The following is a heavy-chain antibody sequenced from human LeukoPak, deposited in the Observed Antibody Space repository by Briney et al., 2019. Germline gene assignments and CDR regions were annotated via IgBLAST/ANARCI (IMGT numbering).Heavy chain of an antibody. D-gene: IGHD6-13*01. CDR3: ARDYFTGQQLVPGDY. J-gene: IGHJ4*02. CDR2: ISSSSSTI. V-gene: IGHV3-48*02. Sequence: PGGSLRLSCAASGFTFSSYSMNWVRQAPGKGLEWVSYISSSSSTIYYADSVKGRFTISRDNAKNSLYLQMNSLRDEGTAVYYCARDYFTGQQLVPGDYWGQGTLVTVSS. CDR1: GFTFSSYS.